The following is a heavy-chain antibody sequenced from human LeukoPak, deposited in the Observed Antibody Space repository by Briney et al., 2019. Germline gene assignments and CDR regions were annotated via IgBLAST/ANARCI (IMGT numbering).Heavy chain of an antibody. Sequence: GGSLRLSRAACGLSFGNSAVSWVRQAAGTGLEWVSSVTPSGESGDKSYYGDSVKGRFTISRDNSKNTTYLQMSGPCPDDTAMYYCLRGAWGSILDDWGQGSLVTVSS. D-gene: IGHD7-27*01. V-gene: IGHV3-23*01. CDR3: LRGAWGSILDD. J-gene: IGHJ4*02. CDR1: GLSFGNSA. CDR2: SGESGDKS.